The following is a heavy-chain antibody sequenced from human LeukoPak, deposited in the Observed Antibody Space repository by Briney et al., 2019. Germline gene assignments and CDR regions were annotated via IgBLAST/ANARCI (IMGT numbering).Heavy chain of an antibody. CDR3: AKDHTFGGVIVIGY. Sequence: GGSLRLSCAASGFTFSNYGMHWVRQAPGKGLEWVAVISYDGSNKYYADSVKGRFTISRDNSKNTLYLQMNSLRAEDTAVYYCAKDHTFGGVIVIGYWGQGTLVTVSS. CDR1: GFTFSNYG. D-gene: IGHD3-16*02. CDR2: ISYDGSNK. J-gene: IGHJ4*02. V-gene: IGHV3-30*18.